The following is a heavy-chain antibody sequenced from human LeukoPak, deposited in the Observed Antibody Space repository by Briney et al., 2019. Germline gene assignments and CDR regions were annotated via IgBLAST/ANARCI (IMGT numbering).Heavy chain of an antibody. J-gene: IGHJ5*02. Sequence: RTSETLSLTCAVYGGSFSGYYWSWIRQPPGKGLEWIGEINHSGSTNYNPSLKSRVTISVDTSKNQFSLKLSSVTAADTAVYYCARGGYYYDSSGYRTSWFVPWGPGTLVTVSS. V-gene: IGHV4-34*01. CDR1: GGSFSGYY. CDR3: ARGGYYYDSSGYRTSWFVP. CDR2: INHSGST. D-gene: IGHD3-22*01.